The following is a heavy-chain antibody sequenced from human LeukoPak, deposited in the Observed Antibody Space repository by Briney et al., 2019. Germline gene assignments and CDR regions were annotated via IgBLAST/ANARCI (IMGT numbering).Heavy chain of an antibody. CDR3: ARDRQAGL. CDR1: GYTFTSYG. J-gene: IGHJ4*02. CDR2: INPSGGST. Sequence: ASVKVSCKASGYTFTSYGISWVRQAPGQGLEWMGIINPSGGSTSYAQKLQGRVTMTRDMSTSTVYMELSSLRSEDTAVYYCARDRQAGLWGQGTLVTVSS. V-gene: IGHV1-46*01.